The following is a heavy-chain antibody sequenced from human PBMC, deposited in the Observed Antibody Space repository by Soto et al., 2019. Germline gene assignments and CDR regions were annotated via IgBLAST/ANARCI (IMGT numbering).Heavy chain of an antibody. CDR3: ARGRKIAAAGDGRVHHDALDI. CDR2: INPNSGGT. D-gene: IGHD6-13*01. V-gene: IGHV1-2*04. Sequence: ASVKVSCKASGYTFTGYYMHWVRQAPGQGLEWMGWINPNSGGTNYAQKFQGWVTMTRDTSISTAYMELSRLRSDDTAVYYCARGRKIAAAGDGRVHHDALDIWGQGTMVTVSS. CDR1: GYTFTGYY. J-gene: IGHJ3*02.